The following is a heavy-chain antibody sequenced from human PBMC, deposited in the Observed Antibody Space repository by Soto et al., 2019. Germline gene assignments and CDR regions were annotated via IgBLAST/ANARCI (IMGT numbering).Heavy chain of an antibody. CDR1: GFDFRSYE. CDR3: ARESLRDAIDI. CDR2: IRANDESI. J-gene: IGHJ3*02. V-gene: IGHV3-48*03. Sequence: GGSLRLFCVASGFDFRSYEMNWVRQAPGKGPEWVSNIRANDESIYYADSVKGRVSVSRDNAKNSLFLEMNSLRVDDTAFYYCARESLRDAIDIWGQGTMVTVSS.